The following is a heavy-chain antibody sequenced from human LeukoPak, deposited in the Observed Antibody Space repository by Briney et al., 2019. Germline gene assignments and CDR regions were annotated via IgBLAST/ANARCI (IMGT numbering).Heavy chain of an antibody. J-gene: IGHJ4*02. CDR3: ARDLAAGFFDY. V-gene: IGHV3-21*01. D-gene: IGHD6-13*01. CDR2: ISSSSSYI. CDR1: GFTFSSYS. Sequence: PGGSLRLSCAASGFTFSSYSMNWDRQAPGKGLEWVSSISSSSSYIYYADSVKGRFTISRDNAKNSLYLQMDSLRAEDTAVYYCARDLAAGFFDYWGQGTLVTVSS.